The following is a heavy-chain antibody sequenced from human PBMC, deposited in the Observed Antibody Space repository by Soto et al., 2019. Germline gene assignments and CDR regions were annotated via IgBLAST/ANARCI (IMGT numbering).Heavy chain of an antibody. J-gene: IGHJ4*02. CDR3: ARMSYYDSSIVY. D-gene: IGHD3-22*01. V-gene: IGHV4-39*01. CDR2: IYYSGST. Sequence: PSETLSLTCTVSGGSISSSSYYWGWIRQPPGKGLEWIGSIYYSGSTYYNPSLKSRVTISVDTSKNQFSLKLSSVTAADTAVYYCARMSYYDSSIVYWGQGTLVNVSS. CDR1: GGSISSSSYY.